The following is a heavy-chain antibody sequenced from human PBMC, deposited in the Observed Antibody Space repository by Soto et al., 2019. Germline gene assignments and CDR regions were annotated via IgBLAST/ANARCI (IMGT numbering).Heavy chain of an antibody. J-gene: IGHJ4*02. Sequence: QLQLQESDPGLVKPSETLSLTCSVSGVSINSDNYYWGWIRQPPGKGLEWIGSIYYRGNTYYNPSLKPRVTISLDKSKSQFSLKLNSVTAADSAVYFCARLEGLATISYYFDYWGQGTLVTVSS. D-gene: IGHD3-9*01. CDR3: ARLEGLATISYYFDY. CDR2: IYYRGNT. CDR1: GVSINSDNYY. V-gene: IGHV4-39*01.